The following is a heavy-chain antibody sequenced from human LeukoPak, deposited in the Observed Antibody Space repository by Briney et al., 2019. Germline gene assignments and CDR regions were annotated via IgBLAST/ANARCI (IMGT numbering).Heavy chain of an antibody. CDR1: GVSFGRYS. Sequence: PSETLSLTCAVSGVSFGRYSWTWSRQSPGKGLECIGEINFSGYTKYNPSLKSRVTMSVDTSKNQFSLKLASVTAADTAIYFCASIGSTLAKFDHWGQGTLVTVSS. D-gene: IGHD2-2*01. J-gene: IGHJ4*02. CDR2: INFSGYT. CDR3: ASIGSTLAKFDH. V-gene: IGHV4-34*01.